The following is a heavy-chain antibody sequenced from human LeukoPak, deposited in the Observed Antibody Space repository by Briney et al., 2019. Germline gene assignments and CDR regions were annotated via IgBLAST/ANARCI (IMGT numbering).Heavy chain of an antibody. J-gene: IGHJ4*02. V-gene: IGHV4-59*01. Sequence: PSETLSLTCTVSGGSISRYYWSWIRQPPGKGLEWIGYIYYSGSTNYNPSLKSRVTISVDTSKNQFSLKLSSVTAAGTAVYYCAREGSYGSSSPFDYWGQGTLVTVSS. CDR3: AREGSYGSSSPFDY. CDR1: GGSISRYY. D-gene: IGHD6-6*01. CDR2: IYYSGST.